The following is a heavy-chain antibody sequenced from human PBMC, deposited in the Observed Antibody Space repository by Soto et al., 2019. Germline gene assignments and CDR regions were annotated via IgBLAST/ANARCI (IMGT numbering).Heavy chain of an antibody. Sequence: QVQLQESGPGLVKPSETLSLTCTVSGDSISSYYWSWIRQPPGKGLEWIGYIYHTGSTKYNPALKRRVTKSVDTSKSQFSLKRSSVTAADPAVYYCAREARGDYDSWFDPWGQGTLVTVSS. CDR2: IYHTGST. D-gene: IGHD5-12*01. V-gene: IGHV4-59*01. CDR1: GDSISSYY. CDR3: AREARGDYDSWFDP. J-gene: IGHJ5*02.